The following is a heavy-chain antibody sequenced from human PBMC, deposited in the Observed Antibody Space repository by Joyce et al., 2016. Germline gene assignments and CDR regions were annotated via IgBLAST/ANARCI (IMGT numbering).Heavy chain of an antibody. CDR1: GYSINSGYY. J-gene: IGHJ5*02. CDR3: ARDSYYDNSGDYFWWFDP. D-gene: IGHD3-22*01. V-gene: IGHV4-38-2*02. Sequence: QVQLQESGPGLVKPSETLSLTCDVSGYSINSGYYWGGIRQPPGKGLEWIGSISHSESTYYNPSLKGRVTISVDTSKNQFSLNLNSVTATDSAVYYCARDSYYDNSGDYFWWFDPWGQGTLVTVSS. CDR2: ISHSEST.